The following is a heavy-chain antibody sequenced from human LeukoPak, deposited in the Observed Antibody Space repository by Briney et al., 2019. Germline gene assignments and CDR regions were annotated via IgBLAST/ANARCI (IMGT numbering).Heavy chain of an antibody. CDR1: GFTFSSYA. D-gene: IGHD3-9*01. CDR3: ARGSPLYYDILTGYPY. J-gene: IGHJ4*02. Sequence: GGSLRLSCAASGFTFSSYAMSWVRQAPGKGLEWVAVIWYDGSNKYYADSVKGRFTISRDNSKNTLYLQMNSLRAEDTAVYYCARGSPLYYDILTGYPYWGQRTLVTVSS. CDR2: IWYDGSNK. V-gene: IGHV3-33*08.